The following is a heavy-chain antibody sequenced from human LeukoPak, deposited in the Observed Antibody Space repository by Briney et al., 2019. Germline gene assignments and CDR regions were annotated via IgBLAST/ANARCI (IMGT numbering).Heavy chain of an antibody. V-gene: IGHV4-59*01. Sequence: PSETLSLTCTVSGGSISGYYWSWIRQPPGKGLEWIGYISYSGSTNYNPSLKSRVIISVDTSKNQLSLKLSSVTAADTAVYYCARGSMAVAGIFDYWGQGMLVTVSS. CDR2: ISYSGST. D-gene: IGHD6-19*01. CDR3: ARGSMAVAGIFDY. J-gene: IGHJ4*02. CDR1: GGSISGYY.